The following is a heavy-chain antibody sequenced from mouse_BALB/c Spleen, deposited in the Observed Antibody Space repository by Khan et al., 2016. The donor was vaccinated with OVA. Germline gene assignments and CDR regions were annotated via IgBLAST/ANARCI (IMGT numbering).Heavy chain of an antibody. CDR1: GFNFKDSY. Sequence: VQLKQSGAELVKPGASVKLSCTASGFNFKDSYMHWVKQRPEQGLEWIGRIDPANGNTKYAPNFQGKATITADNSTNTAYLQLSSLTSEDTAFYYCARINSWGQGTTLTVSA. CDR3: ARINS. CDR2: IDPANGNT. J-gene: IGHJ2*01. V-gene: IGHV14-3*02.